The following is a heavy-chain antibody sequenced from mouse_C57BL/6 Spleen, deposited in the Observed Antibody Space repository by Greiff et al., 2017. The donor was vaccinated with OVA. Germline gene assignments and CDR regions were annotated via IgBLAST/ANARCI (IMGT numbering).Heavy chain of an antibody. CDR1: GYAFSSSW. CDR3: ARLGYGSSYLDY. Sequence: VQLQQSGPELVKPGASVKISCKASGYAFSSSWMNWVKQRPGKGLEWIGRIYPGDGDTKYNGKFKGKATLTADKSSSTAYMQLSSLTSEDSAVYFCARLGYGSSYLDYWGQGTTLTVSS. D-gene: IGHD1-1*01. CDR2: IYPGDGDT. V-gene: IGHV1-82*01. J-gene: IGHJ2*01.